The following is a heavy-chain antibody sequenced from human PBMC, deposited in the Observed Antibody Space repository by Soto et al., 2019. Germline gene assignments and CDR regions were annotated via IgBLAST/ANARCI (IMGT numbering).Heavy chain of an antibody. CDR3: ARGDYHDSSGPFSDAFVI. CDR2: IRKRINSYTT. V-gene: IGHV3-72*01. CDR1: GFTFSDHY. Sequence: PGGSLRLSCAASGFTFSDHYMDWVRQAPGKGLEWVGRIRKRINSYTTEYAASVKGRFTISRDDSKNSLYLQMNSLKTDDTAVYYCARGDYHDSSGPFSDAFVIWGQGTMVTVS. J-gene: IGHJ3*02. D-gene: IGHD3-22*01.